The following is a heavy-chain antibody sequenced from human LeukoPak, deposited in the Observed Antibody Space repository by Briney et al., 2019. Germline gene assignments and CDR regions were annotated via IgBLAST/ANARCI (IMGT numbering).Heavy chain of an antibody. CDR2: ISSSSSYI. Sequence: PGGSLRLSCAASGFTFSSYSMNWVRQAPGKGLEWVSSISSSSSYIYYADSVKGRFTISRDNAKNSLYLQMNSLRAEDTAMYYCARDISLGITIFGVVTGMDVWGKGATVAVSS. J-gene: IGHJ6*03. D-gene: IGHD3-3*01. CDR3: ARDISLGITIFGVVTGMDV. CDR1: GFTFSSYS. V-gene: IGHV3-21*01.